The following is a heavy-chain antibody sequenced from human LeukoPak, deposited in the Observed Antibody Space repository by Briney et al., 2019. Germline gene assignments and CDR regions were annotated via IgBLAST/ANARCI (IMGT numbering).Heavy chain of an antibody. CDR2: ISGDGTIK. V-gene: IGHV3-74*03. CDR1: GFPFSSYW. J-gene: IGHJ4*02. Sequence: GGSLRLSCEPSGFPFSSYWMLWVRQAPGKGLVWVSRISGDGTIKTYADFVRGRFTISRDNTKNILYLQMNSLRAEDTAVYYCAREGGGYSYGCDYWGQGTLVTVSS. D-gene: IGHD5-18*01. CDR3: AREGGGYSYGCDY.